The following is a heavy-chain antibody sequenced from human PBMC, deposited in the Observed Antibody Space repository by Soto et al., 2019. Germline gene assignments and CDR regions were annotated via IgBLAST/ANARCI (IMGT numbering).Heavy chain of an antibody. J-gene: IGHJ4*02. CDR1: GFTFSSYW. D-gene: IGHD1-7*01. Sequence: GGSLRLSCAASGFTFSSYWMHWVRQAPGKGLVWVSRINGDGSSTNYADFVKGRFTISRDNDKNTLYLQINSLRAEDTAVYYCAGGARNFYYFDYWGQGALVTVSS. V-gene: IGHV3-74*01. CDR3: AGGARNFYYFDY. CDR2: INGDGSST.